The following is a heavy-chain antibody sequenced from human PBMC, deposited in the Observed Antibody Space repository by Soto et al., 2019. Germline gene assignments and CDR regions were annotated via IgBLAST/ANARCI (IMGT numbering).Heavy chain of an antibody. D-gene: IGHD2-15*01. J-gene: IGHJ3*02. Sequence: EVQLLESGGGLVQPGGSLRLSCAASGFTFSSYAMSWVRQAPGKGLEWVSAISGSGGSTYYADSVKGRFTISRDNSKNSLYLQMNSLRAEDTAVYYCALGGYCSGGSCSDAFDIWGQGTMVTVSS. CDR2: ISGSGGST. CDR1: GFTFSSYA. V-gene: IGHV3-23*01. CDR3: ALGGYCSGGSCSDAFDI.